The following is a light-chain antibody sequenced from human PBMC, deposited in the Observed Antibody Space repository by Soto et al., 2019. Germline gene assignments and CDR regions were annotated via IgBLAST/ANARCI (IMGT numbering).Light chain of an antibody. Sequence: QSALTQPRSVSGSPGQSVTISCSGTSSDVGGYNYVSWYQQHPGKVPKLIIYDGTKRPSGVPDRFSGSKSGNTASLTISGLQAEGEADYYCSSEGGRYTLEVFGGGTKLTVL. CDR1: SSDVGGYNY. CDR2: DGT. J-gene: IGLJ2*01. V-gene: IGLV2-11*01. CDR3: SSEGGRYTLEV.